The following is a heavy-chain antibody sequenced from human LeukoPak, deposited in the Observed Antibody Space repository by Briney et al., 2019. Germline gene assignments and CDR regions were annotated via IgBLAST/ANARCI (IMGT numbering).Heavy chain of an antibody. D-gene: IGHD5-18*01. J-gene: IGHJ4*02. CDR3: ARVIQLVNDY. CDR1: GFTFSSYS. CDR2: IVSSSAYI. V-gene: IGHV3-21*01. Sequence: GGSLRLSCAASGFTFSSYSMNWVRQAPGRGLEWVLSIVSSSAYIYYADSVKGRFTISRDNTKNSLYLQMNSLRAEDTAVYYCARVIQLVNDYWGQGTLVTVSS.